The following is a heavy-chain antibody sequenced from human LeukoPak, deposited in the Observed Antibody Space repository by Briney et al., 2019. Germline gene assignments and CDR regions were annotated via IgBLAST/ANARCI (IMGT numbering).Heavy chain of an antibody. D-gene: IGHD3-22*01. V-gene: IGHV3-66*01. Sequence: GGSLRLSCAASEFIVSINYMTWVRQAPGKGLEWVSLIYSRGDTKYADSVKGRFTISRDNSKNTLYLQMSSLRTEDTAVYYCAKDLYYYDSSGYLSLDYWGQGTLVTVSS. J-gene: IGHJ4*02. CDR1: EFIVSINY. CDR3: AKDLYYYDSSGYLSLDY. CDR2: IYSRGDT.